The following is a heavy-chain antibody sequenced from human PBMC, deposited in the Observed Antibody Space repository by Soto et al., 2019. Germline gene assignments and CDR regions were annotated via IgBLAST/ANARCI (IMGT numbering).Heavy chain of an antibody. Sequence: GASVKVSCKASGYTFTSYDINWVRQATGQGLEWMGWMNPNSGNTGYAQKFQGRVTMTRNTTISTAYMELSSLRSEDTAVYHCARGRDYDFWSGYYGMDVWGQGTTVTVSS. V-gene: IGHV1-8*01. CDR3: ARGRDYDFWSGYYGMDV. D-gene: IGHD3-3*01. CDR1: GYTFTSYD. CDR2: MNPNSGNT. J-gene: IGHJ6*02.